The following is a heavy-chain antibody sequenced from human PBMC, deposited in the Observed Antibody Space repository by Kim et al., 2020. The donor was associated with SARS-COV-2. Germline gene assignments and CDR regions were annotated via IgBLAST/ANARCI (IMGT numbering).Heavy chain of an antibody. D-gene: IGHD3-10*01. V-gene: IGHV1-69*13. CDR3: ARDMPMVRGVIRDY. CDR1: GGTFSSYA. CDR2: IIPIFGTA. Sequence: SVKVSCKASGGTFSSYAISWVRQAPGQGLEWMGGIIPIFGTANYAQKFQGRVTITADESTSTAYMELSSLRSEDTAVYYCARDMPMVRGVIRDYWGQGTLVTVSS. J-gene: IGHJ4*02.